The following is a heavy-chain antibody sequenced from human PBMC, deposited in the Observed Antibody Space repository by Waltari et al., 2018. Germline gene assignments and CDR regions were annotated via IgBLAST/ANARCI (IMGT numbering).Heavy chain of an antibody. CDR1: GGSISSGGYY. Sequence: QVQLQESGPGLVKPSQTLSLTCTVSGGSISSGGYYWSWLRQHPGKGLAWIGYIYYSGRTYYSQCLKRRVTISVDTSKNQFSLKLSSVTAADTAVYYCARGSSSWYPFDYGGQGTLVTVSS. D-gene: IGHD6-13*01. V-gene: IGHV4-31*03. CDR2: IYYSGRT. J-gene: IGHJ4*02. CDR3: ARGSSSWYPFDY.